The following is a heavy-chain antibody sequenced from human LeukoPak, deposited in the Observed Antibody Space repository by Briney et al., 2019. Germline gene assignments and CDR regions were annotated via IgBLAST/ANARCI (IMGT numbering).Heavy chain of an antibody. CDR3: AKSPYGSSGSFNFDY. J-gene: IGHJ4*02. D-gene: IGHD3-22*01. CDR2: ISGSGGST. Sequence: GGSLRLSYAASGFTFSSYAMSWVRQAPGEGLEWVSAISGSGGSTYYADSVKGRFTISRDNSKNTLYLQMNSLRAEDTAVYYCAKSPYGSSGSFNFDYWGQGTLVTVSS. V-gene: IGHV3-23*01. CDR1: GFTFSSYA.